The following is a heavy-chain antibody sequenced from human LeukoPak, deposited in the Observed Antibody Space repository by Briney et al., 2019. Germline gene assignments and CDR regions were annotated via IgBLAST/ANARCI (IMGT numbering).Heavy chain of an antibody. V-gene: IGHV3-30-3*01. CDR1: GFAFNTYA. CDR3: ATIFGG. CDR2: VSHDGSNK. Sequence: GGSLRLSRAASGFAFNTYAMHWVRQAPGKGLEWVAVVSHDGSNKYYTESVKGRFTVSRDNSKNTLFLQMNSLRPEDTAVYYCATIFGGWGQGTLLTVSS. D-gene: IGHD3-3*02. J-gene: IGHJ4*02.